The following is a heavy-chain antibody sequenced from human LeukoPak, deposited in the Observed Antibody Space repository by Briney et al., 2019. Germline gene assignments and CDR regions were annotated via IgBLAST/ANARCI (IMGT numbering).Heavy chain of an antibody. V-gene: IGHV3-30-3*01. CDR2: ISYDGSNK. J-gene: IGHJ4*02. Sequence: GRSLRLSCAASGFTFSSYAMHWVRQAPGKGLEWVAVISYDGSNKYYADSVKGRFTISRDNSKNTLYLQMNSLRAEDTAVYYCAREVRHAMTPSFDYWGQGTLVTVSS. D-gene: IGHD2-2*01. CDR3: AREVRHAMTPSFDY. CDR1: GFTFSSYA.